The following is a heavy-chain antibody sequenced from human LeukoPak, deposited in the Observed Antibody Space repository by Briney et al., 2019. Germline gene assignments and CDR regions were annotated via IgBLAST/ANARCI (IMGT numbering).Heavy chain of an antibody. D-gene: IGHD1-1*01. CDR3: ARYSGTKDAQIDY. V-gene: IGHV4-39*07. Sequence: SETLSLTCTVSGGSISSSSYYWGWIRQPPGKGLEWIGSIYHSGSSYYNPSLKSRVTISVDTSKNQFSLKLSSVTAADTAVYYCARYSGTKDAQIDYWGQGTLVTVSS. CDR2: IYHSGSS. CDR1: GGSISSSSYY. J-gene: IGHJ4*02.